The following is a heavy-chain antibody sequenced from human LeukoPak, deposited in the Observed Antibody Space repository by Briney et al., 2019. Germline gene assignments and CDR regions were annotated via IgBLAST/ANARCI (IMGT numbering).Heavy chain of an antibody. D-gene: IGHD1-26*01. CDR1: GFTFSSYG. Sequence: PGGSLRLSCAASGFTFSSYGMHWVRQAPGKGLEWVAFIRYDGSNKYYADSVKGRFTISRDNSKNTLYLQMNSLRAEDTAVYYCAREGARWEPSFSAFDIWGQGTMVTVSS. CDR3: AREGARWEPSFSAFDI. V-gene: IGHV3-30*02. J-gene: IGHJ3*02. CDR2: IRYDGSNK.